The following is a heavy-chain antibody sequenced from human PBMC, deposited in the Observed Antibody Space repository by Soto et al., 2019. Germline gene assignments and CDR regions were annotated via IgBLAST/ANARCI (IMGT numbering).Heavy chain of an antibody. V-gene: IGHV4-4*02. D-gene: IGHD3-10*01. CDR3: ARRWGEGRVDY. CDR2: IYHSGST. Sequence: QVQLQESGPGLVKPSGTLSLTCAVSGGSISSSNWWSWVRQPPGKGLEWIGEIYHSGSTNYNPSLTVRVPISVAKSRTQFSLKLRSVTAAATDVYYCARRWGEGRVDYWGQGTLVTVSS. J-gene: IGHJ4*02. CDR1: GGSISSSNW.